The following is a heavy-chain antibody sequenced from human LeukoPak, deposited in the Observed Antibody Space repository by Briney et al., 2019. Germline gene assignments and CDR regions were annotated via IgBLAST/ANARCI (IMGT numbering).Heavy chain of an antibody. J-gene: IGHJ4*02. CDR2: ISGSGGST. Sequence: PGGSLRLSCAASGFTFSSYALTWVRQAPGKGLEWVSAISGSGGSTNYADSVKGRFTISRDNSKNTLYLQVNSLRAEDTAVYYCAKYRSAWSFDYWGQGTLVTVSS. CDR3: AKYRSAWSFDY. V-gene: IGHV3-23*01. D-gene: IGHD6-13*01. CDR1: GFTFSSYA.